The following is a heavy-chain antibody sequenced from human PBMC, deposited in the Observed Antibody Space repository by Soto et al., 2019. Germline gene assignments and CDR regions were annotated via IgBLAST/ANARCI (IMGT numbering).Heavy chain of an antibody. CDR2: IKQDGSEK. D-gene: IGHD3-9*01. V-gene: IGHV3-7*01. Sequence: GGSLRLSCAASGFTFSSYWMSWVRQAPGKGLEWVANIKQDGSEKYYVDSVKGRFTISRDNAKNSLYLQMNSLRAEDTAVYYCARDLRYFDWLFRDGEQNWFDPWGQGTLVTVSS. CDR3: ARDLRYFDWLFRDGEQNWFDP. J-gene: IGHJ5*02. CDR1: GFTFSSYW.